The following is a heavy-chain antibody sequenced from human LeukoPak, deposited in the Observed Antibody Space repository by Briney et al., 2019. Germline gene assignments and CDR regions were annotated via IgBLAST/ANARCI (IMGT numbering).Heavy chain of an antibody. D-gene: IGHD6-6*01. J-gene: IGHJ4*02. Sequence: SETLSLTCTVSVDSISIGSYYWGWIRQPPGKGLGWLGSICYRGSTYYNPPLKSHVTISVDTSNNHFSLKQTSVTAADTALFYSARDDEYSSSRVDYWGQGDLVTVSS. CDR1: VDSISIGSYY. V-gene: IGHV4-39*02. CDR3: ARDDEYSSSRVDY. CDR2: ICYRGST.